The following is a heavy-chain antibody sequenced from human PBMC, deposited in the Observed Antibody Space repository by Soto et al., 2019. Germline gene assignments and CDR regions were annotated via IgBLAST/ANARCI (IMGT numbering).Heavy chain of an antibody. CDR1: GGSISSGGYY. V-gene: IGHV4-31*03. Sequence: QVQLQESGPGLVKPSQTLSLTCTVSGGSISSGGYYWSWIRQHPGKGLEWIGYIYYSGSTYYNPSLKSRVTISVDTSKNQFSLKLSSVTAADTAVYYCARGDRSDPLHADYYYYGMDVWGQGTTVTVSS. CDR2: IYYSGST. J-gene: IGHJ6*02. CDR3: ARGDRSDPLHADYYYYGMDV.